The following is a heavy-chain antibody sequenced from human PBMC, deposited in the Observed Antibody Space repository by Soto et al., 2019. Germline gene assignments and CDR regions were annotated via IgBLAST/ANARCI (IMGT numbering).Heavy chain of an antibody. CDR2: ISYDGSNK. Sequence: GGSLRLSCAASGFTFSSYAMHWVRQAPGKGLEWVAVISYDGSNKYYADSVKGRFTISRDNSKNTLYLQMNSLRAEDTAVYYCARQLFRGYFDYWGQGTLVTVSS. J-gene: IGHJ4*02. CDR1: GFTFSSYA. CDR3: ARQLFRGYFDY. D-gene: IGHD3-10*01. V-gene: IGHV3-30-3*01.